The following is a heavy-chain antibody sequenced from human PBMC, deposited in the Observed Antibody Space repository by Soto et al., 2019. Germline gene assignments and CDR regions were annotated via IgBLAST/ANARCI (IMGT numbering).Heavy chain of an antibody. CDR2: MSPTSGNT. CDR3: ARGVAAGVDY. CDR1: GYTFTSFD. J-gene: IGHJ4*02. Sequence: GASVKVSCKASGYTFTSFDINWVRQATGQRLEWKGRMSPTSGNTGYAQNFQGRVTMTRDTSKSTAYMELSSLRSDDTAVYYCARGVAAGVDYWGQGTLVTVSS. D-gene: IGHD6-19*01. V-gene: IGHV1-8*01.